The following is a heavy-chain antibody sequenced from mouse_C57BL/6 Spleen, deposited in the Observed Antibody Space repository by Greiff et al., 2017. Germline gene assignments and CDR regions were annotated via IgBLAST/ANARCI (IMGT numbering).Heavy chain of an antibody. CDR3: ARYNYGSNFDY. V-gene: IGHV7-3*01. CDR2: IRNKANGYTT. Sequence: DVKLVESGGGLVQPGGSLSLSCAASGFTFTDYYMSWVRQPPGKALEWLGFIRNKANGYTTEYSASVKGRFTISRDNSQSILYLQMNALRAEDSATYYCARYNYGSNFDYWGQGTTLTVSS. D-gene: IGHD1-1*01. CDR1: GFTFTDYY. J-gene: IGHJ2*01.